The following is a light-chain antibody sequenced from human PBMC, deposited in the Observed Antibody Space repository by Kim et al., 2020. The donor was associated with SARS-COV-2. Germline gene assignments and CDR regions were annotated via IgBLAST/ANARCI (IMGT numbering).Light chain of an antibody. Sequence: PGKTTAITGGGDGIGARNVNWDQQRPGQAPVLVIYYDGVRPSGTPERFSGSNAGDTATLTISRVEAGDEADYYCHVWHSSSDHWVFGGGTQLTVL. CDR2: YDG. J-gene: IGLJ3*02. V-gene: IGLV3-21*04. CDR1: GIGARN. CDR3: HVWHSSSDHWV.